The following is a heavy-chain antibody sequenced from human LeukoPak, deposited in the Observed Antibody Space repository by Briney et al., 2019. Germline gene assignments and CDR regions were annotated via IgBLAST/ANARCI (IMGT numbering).Heavy chain of an antibody. Sequence: SETLSLTCTVSGGSISGYYWSWIRQPPGKGLELIGYIYSTGITDYNPSLKSRVTIPVDTSKNQFSLKLSSVTAADTAVYYCARFIGSSGYYDYWGHGTLVTVPS. V-gene: IGHV4-59*01. CDR2: IYSTGIT. CDR1: GGSISGYY. CDR3: ARFIGSSGYYDY. J-gene: IGHJ4*01. D-gene: IGHD3-22*01.